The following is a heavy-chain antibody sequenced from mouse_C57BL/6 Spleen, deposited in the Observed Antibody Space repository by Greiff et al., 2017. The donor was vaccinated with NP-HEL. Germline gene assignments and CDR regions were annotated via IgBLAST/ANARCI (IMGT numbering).Heavy chain of an antibody. CDR2: IYPGDGDT. V-gene: IGHV1-82*01. J-gene: IGHJ1*03. D-gene: IGHD2-1*01. CDR1: GYAFSSSW. CDR3: ARGGYGNYYLYFDV. Sequence: QVQLQQSGPELVKPGASVKISCKASGYAFSSSWMNWVKQRPGKGLEWIGRIYPGDGDTNYNGKFKGKATLTADKSSSTAYMQLSSLTSEDSAVYFCARGGYGNYYLYFDVWGTGTTVTVSS.